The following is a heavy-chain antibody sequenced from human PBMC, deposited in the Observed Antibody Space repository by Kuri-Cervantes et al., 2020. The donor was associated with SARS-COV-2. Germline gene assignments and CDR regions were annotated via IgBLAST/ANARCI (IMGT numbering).Heavy chain of an antibody. J-gene: IGHJ4*02. Sequence: PCVASGFTFSTYEMNWVRQAPGKGLEWVSYITGSGTTIYYADSVKGRFTISRDNAKNSLYLQMNSLRAEDTAVYYCARGRHSGRYFDWLSSFDSWGQGTLVTVSS. V-gene: IGHV3-48*03. CDR1: GFTFSTYE. CDR3: ARGRHSGRYFDWLSSFDS. D-gene: IGHD3-9*01. CDR2: ITGSGTTI.